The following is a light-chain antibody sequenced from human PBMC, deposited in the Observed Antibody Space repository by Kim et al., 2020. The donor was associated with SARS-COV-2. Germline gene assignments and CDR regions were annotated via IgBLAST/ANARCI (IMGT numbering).Light chain of an antibody. CDR3: QQYNNWPLT. CDR1: QSVSSN. V-gene: IGKV3-15*01. CDR2: GAS. Sequence: GSPGQRATPSCRASQSVSSNLAWYQQKPGQAPRLLIYGASTRATGIPARFSGSGSGTEFTLTISSLQSEDFAVYYCQQYNNWPLTFVQGTKMVIK. J-gene: IGKJ1*01.